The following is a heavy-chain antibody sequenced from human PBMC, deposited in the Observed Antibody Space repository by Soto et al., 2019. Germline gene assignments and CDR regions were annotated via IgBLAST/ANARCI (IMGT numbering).Heavy chain of an antibody. J-gene: IGHJ1*01. Sequence: QVQLVQSGAEVKKPGSSVKISCKASGGSFRSNALSWVRQAPGQGLEWMGRIIPIFGIANYAQRFQGRVTITADESTGTAYMELSSLRCEDTAVYYCARVGEYCGVACPQYFQHWGQGTLAPVSS. CDR2: IIPIFGIA. D-gene: IGHD2-21*02. CDR1: GGSFRSNA. V-gene: IGHV1-69*15. CDR3: ARVGEYCGVACPQYFQH.